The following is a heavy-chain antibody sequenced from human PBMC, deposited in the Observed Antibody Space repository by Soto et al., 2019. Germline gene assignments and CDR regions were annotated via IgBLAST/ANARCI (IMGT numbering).Heavy chain of an antibody. Sequence: QVQLVQSGAEVKKPGSSVRVFCTASGDTLNFYTISWVRQAPGQGLEWMGRVIPMVAMSSYAQKFQGRVTISADKSTSTVYMDLRSLRSEDTAVYYCATNYGSGSTHFDNWGQGTLVTVSS. V-gene: IGHV1-69*02. CDR1: GDTLNFYT. CDR3: ATNYGSGSTHFDN. J-gene: IGHJ4*02. CDR2: VIPMVAMS. D-gene: IGHD3-10*01.